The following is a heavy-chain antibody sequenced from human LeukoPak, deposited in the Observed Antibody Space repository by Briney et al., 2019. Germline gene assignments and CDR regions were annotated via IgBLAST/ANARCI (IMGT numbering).Heavy chain of an antibody. CDR1: GYSFTSYW. D-gene: IGHD3-16*02. Sequence: GESLKISCKGSGYSFTSYWIGWVCQMPGKGLEWMGIIYPGDSDTRYSPSFQGQVTISADKSISTAYLQWSSLKASDTAMYYCARLPLNYDYVWGSYRYTAAFDIWGQGTMVTVSS. V-gene: IGHV5-51*01. CDR3: ARLPLNYDYVWGSYRYTAAFDI. J-gene: IGHJ3*02. CDR2: IYPGDSDT.